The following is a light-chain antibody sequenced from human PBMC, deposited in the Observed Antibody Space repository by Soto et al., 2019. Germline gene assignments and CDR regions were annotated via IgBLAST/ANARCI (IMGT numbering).Light chain of an antibody. CDR1: QGISSY. CDR2: AAS. V-gene: IGKV1-8*01. Sequence: AIRMTQSPSSFSASAGDRVTITCRASQGISSYLAWYQQKPGKAPKLLIYAASTLQSGVPSRFSGSGSGTDFTLTINSLQSEDFATYYCQHYDTYPRTFGQGTKVEIK. CDR3: QHYDTYPRT. J-gene: IGKJ1*01.